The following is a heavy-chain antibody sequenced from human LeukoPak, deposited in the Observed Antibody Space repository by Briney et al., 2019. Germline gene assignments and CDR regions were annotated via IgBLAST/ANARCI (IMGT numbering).Heavy chain of an antibody. CDR1: GGSISSSSYY. CDR2: IHYSGST. CDR3: ARQNCGGDCQLVDY. V-gene: IGHV4-39*01. J-gene: IGHJ4*02. D-gene: IGHD2-21*02. Sequence: SETLSLTCTVSGGSISSSSYYWGWLRQPPGKGLEWIGSIHYSGSTYYNPSLKSRVTISVDTSKNQFSLKLSSVTAADTAVYYCARQNCGGDCQLVDYWGQGTLVTVSS.